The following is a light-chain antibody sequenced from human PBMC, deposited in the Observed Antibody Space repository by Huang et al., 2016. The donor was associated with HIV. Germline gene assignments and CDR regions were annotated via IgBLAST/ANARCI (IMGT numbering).Light chain of an antibody. Sequence: EIVMTQSPATLSVSPGERATLSCRASQSVSSNLAWYQQKPGQAPRLLIYGASTRATGIPARFSGSGSGTDFTLTISSLQSEDFAVYYCLQYNSWPPVTFGQGTRLEMK. CDR1: QSVSSN. V-gene: IGKV3D-15*01. CDR3: LQYNSWPPVT. J-gene: IGKJ5*01. CDR2: GAS.